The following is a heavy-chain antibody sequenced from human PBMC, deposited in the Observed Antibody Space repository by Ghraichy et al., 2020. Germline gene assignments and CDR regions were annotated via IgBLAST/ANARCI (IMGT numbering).Heavy chain of an antibody. D-gene: IGHD1-26*01. V-gene: IGHV1-18*01. CDR2: ISPYNGKT. Sequence: ASVKVSCKASGYTFTVYGISWVRQAPGQGLEWMGWISPYNGKTNYAQNLQDRVTLTTDTSTSTAYMELRNLRSDDTAVYYCVRDLNRDRVGGRRGDFDYWGQGTLVTVSS. CDR3: VRDLNRDRVGGRRGDFDY. CDR1: GYTFTVYG. J-gene: IGHJ4*02.